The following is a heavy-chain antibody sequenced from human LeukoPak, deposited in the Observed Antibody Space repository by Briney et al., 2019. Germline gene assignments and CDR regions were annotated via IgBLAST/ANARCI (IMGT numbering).Heavy chain of an antibody. V-gene: IGHV3-30*04. J-gene: IGHJ3*02. Sequence: QSGGSLRLSCAASGFTFSTYAMHWVRQAPGKGLEWVTVISYDGRDKKYADSVKGRFSISRDNSKSTLYLQMDSLRVEDTAVYYCARSIRGNSDGQKDDFDIWGQGTLVTVSS. CDR2: ISYDGRDK. CDR1: GFTFSTYA. CDR3: ARSIRGNSDGQKDDFDI. D-gene: IGHD2-15*01.